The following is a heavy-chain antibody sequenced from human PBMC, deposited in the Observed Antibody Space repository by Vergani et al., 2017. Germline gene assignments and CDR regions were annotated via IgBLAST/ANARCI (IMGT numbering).Heavy chain of an antibody. Sequence: EVQLVQSGAEVKKPGESLKISCKGSGYSFTSYWIGWVRQMPGKGLEWMGIIYPGDSDTIYRPSFQGQVTISADKSISTAYLQWSSLKASDTAMYYCARRVTMVRGVISKYDAFDIWGQGTMVTVSS. CDR2: IYPGDSDT. D-gene: IGHD3-10*01. J-gene: IGHJ3*02. CDR3: ARRVTMVRGVISKYDAFDI. CDR1: GYSFTSYW. V-gene: IGHV5-51*01.